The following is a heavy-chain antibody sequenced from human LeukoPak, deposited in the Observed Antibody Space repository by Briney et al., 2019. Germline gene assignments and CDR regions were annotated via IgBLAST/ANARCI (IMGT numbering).Heavy chain of an antibody. J-gene: IGHJ5*02. Sequence: PWETLSLTCTVSGFTINSYYWSWIRQPPGKGLELVGYTYYSGSTNYNPSLKSRVTISVDTSKNQFSLKMSSVTAADTAVYYCARARDGHINNWFDPWGQGTLVTVSS. D-gene: IGHD5-24*01. CDR2: TYYSGST. V-gene: IGHV4-59*01. CDR1: GFTINSYY. CDR3: ARARDGHINNWFDP.